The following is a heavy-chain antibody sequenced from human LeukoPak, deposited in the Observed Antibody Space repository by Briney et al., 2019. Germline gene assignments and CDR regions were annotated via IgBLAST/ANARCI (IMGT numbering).Heavy chain of an antibody. J-gene: IGHJ4*02. CDR1: GYTFTGYY. D-gene: IGHD1-7*01. CDR2: IIPIFGTA. V-gene: IGHV1-69*05. Sequence: ASVKVSCKASGYTFTGYYMHWVRQAPGQGLEWMGRIIPIFGTANYAQKFQGRVTITTDESTSTAYMELSSLRSEDTAVYYCARSWGDWNYGYFDYWGQGTLVTVSS. CDR3: ARSWGDWNYGYFDY.